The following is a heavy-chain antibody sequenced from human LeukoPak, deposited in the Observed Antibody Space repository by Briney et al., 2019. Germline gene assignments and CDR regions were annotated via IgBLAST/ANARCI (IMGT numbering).Heavy chain of an antibody. D-gene: IGHD6-13*01. Sequence: ASETLSLTCAVYGGSFSGYYWSWIRQPPGKGLEWIGVINHSGSTNYNPSLKSRVTISVDTSKNQFSLNLSSVTAADTAVYYCARVVGSTYYFDYWGQGTLVTVSS. CDR2: INHSGST. J-gene: IGHJ4*02. CDR1: GGSFSGYY. CDR3: ARVVGSTYYFDY. V-gene: IGHV4-34*01.